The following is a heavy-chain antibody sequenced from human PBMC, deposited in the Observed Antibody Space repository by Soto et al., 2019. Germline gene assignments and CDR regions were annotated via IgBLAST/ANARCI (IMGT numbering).Heavy chain of an antibody. V-gene: IGHV1-18*04. D-gene: IGHD3-22*01. CDR1: GYIFVDYG. CDR3: VIHDKTLSLTH. J-gene: IGHJ4*02. Sequence: QMGQSGAEIKGPGASVKVSCKTSGYIFVDYGIDWVRQAPAQDLQWMGWIGAYHTHTKYTPQCQGSVTITSDTTAKTVDMKLRSRNSAATSTSYCVIHDKTLSLTHWGQGSLITVSS. CDR2: IGAYHTHT.